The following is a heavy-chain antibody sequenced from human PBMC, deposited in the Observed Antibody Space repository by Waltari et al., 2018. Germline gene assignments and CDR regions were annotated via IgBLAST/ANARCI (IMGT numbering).Heavy chain of an antibody. CDR1: GFTFGSYW. J-gene: IGHJ5*02. Sequence: EVQLVESGGAFVQPGGSLRLSCAASGFTFGSYWMPWVGQVPGKGLVWVSWISNDGGSPSYADSVKGRFTISRDNAKNTLYLQMNSLRAEDTAVYYCVRDTAGWFDPWGQGTLVTVSS. D-gene: IGHD2-21*02. CDR2: ISNDGGSP. V-gene: IGHV3-74*01. CDR3: VRDTAGWFDP.